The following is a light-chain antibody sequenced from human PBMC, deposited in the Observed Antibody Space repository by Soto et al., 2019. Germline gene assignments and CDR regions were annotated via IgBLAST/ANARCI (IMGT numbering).Light chain of an antibody. CDR3: QQYSSRST. CDR2: DDS. Sequence: DIHMTQSPSTLPASVGARVTITCRASQSISNWLAWYQQKPGKGPKLLIYDDSSLQSGLPSRFSGSGFGTEFTLTISSLQPGDFATYYCQQYSSRSTVGQVTKVEIK. J-gene: IGKJ1*01. CDR1: QSISNW. V-gene: IGKV1-5*01.